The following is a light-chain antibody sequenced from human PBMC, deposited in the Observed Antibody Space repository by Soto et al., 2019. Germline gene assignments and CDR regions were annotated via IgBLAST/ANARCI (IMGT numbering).Light chain of an antibody. CDR1: SSDVGGYNY. Sequence: SARTQPASVSGSPGQSITVSCTGASSDVGGYNYVSWYQQHPGKAPRLMIYDVSNRPSGVPNRFSGSKSGNTACLTISGLQAEDEADYYCSSYTSSSTYVFGTGTKVTVL. CDR3: SSYTSSSTYV. V-gene: IGLV2-14*01. J-gene: IGLJ1*01. CDR2: DVS.